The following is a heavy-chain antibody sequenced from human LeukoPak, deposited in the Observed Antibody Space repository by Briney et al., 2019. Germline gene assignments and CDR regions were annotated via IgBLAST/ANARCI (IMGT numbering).Heavy chain of an antibody. V-gene: IGHV3-30*04. CDR2: ISYDGSNK. J-gene: IGHJ3*02. CDR3: ARDASYCSGGSCYFIGDGMGPFDI. Sequence: GGSLRLSCAASGFAFSSYAMHWVRQAPGKGLEWVAVISYDGSNKYYADSVKGRFTISRDNSKNTLYLQMNSLRAEDTAVYYCARDASYCSGGSCYFIGDGMGPFDIWGQGTMVTVSS. CDR1: GFAFSSYA. D-gene: IGHD2-15*01.